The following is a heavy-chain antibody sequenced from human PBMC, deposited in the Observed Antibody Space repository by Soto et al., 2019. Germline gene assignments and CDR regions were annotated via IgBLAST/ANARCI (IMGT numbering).Heavy chain of an antibody. Sequence: ASVKVSCKACGYSFSSYGITWVRQAPGQGLEWMGWISAYNGNTNYAQNLQDRVTMTTDTSTSTAYMEVRRLRSDDTAVYYCARTVPIFGKVTRCDHWCQGTLVIVSS. J-gene: IGHJ4*02. CDR2: ISAYNGNT. CDR3: ARTVPIFGKVTRCDH. D-gene: IGHD3-3*01. CDR1: GYSFSSYG. V-gene: IGHV1-18*01.